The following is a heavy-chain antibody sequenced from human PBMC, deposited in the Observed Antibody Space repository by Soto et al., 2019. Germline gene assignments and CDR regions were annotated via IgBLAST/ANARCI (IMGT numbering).Heavy chain of an antibody. J-gene: IGHJ6*03. CDR2: IYYSGST. CDR1: GGSISSYY. D-gene: IGHD4-17*01. CDR3: ARGADYGDLGYYYYMDV. Sequence: SETLSLTCTVSGGSISSYYWSWIRQPPGKGLEWIGYIYYSGSTNYNPSLKSRVTISVDTSKNQFSLKLSSVTAADTAVYYCARGADYGDLGYYYYMDVWGKGTTVTVSS. V-gene: IGHV4-59*01.